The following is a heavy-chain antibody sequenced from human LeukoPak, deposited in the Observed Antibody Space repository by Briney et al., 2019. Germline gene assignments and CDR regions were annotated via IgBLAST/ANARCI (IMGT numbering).Heavy chain of an antibody. CDR2: ISYDGSNK. V-gene: IGHV3-30-3*01. CDR1: GFTFSSYA. CDR3: ARDLPNPMVRGVNSYYGMDV. D-gene: IGHD3-10*01. J-gene: IGHJ6*02. Sequence: GRSLRLSCAASGFTFSSYAMHWVRQAPGKGLEWVAVISYDGSNKYYADSVKGRFTISRDNSKNTLYLQMNSLRAEDTAVYSCARDLPNPMVRGVNSYYGMDVWGQGTTVTVSS.